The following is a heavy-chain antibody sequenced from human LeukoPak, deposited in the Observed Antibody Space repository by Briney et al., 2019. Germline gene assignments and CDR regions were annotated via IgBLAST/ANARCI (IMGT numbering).Heavy chain of an antibody. Sequence: SETLSLTCTVSGGSISSYYWSWIRQPPGKGLEWIGYIYYSGSTNYNPSLKSRVTISVDTSKNQFSLKLSSVTAADTAVYYCARHLRYFDWFRFDYWGQGTLVTVSS. CDR3: ARHLRYFDWFRFDY. V-gene: IGHV4-59*08. D-gene: IGHD3-9*01. J-gene: IGHJ4*02. CDR1: GGSISSYY. CDR2: IYYSGST.